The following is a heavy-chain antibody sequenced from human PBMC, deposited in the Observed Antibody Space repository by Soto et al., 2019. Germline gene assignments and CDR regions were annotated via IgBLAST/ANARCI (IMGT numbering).Heavy chain of an antibody. Sequence: QVQLVQSGAEVKKPGSSMKVSCKASGGTFNSYDINWVRQAPGQGLEWMGGIIPIFETPKYAQKFQGRVRPIGMTPKYATTVQGRKTQTRGEITEKVFTGLGRLGFGGLGLEYRAGVSRANYYETWGLFNGNWFDPWGQGTRVTVSS. J-gene: IGHJ5*02. CDR2: IIPIFETP. D-gene: IGHD1-1*01. V-gene: IGHV1-69*01. CDR3: FTGLGRLGFGGLGLEYRAGVSRANYYETWGLFNGNWFDP. CDR1: GGTFNSYD.